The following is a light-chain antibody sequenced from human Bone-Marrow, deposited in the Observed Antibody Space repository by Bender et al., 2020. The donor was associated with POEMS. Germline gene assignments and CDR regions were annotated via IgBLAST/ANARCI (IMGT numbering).Light chain of an antibody. CDR1: SSKFGSYP. CDR3: ARWDESLNSWV. Sequence: QSVLTQPPSASGTPGQRVTISCSGSSSKFGSYPVNWYQQLPGAAPKLVIFNNSQRPSGVPDRFSGSNSGTSASLAISGLLSDDEDDFYCARWDESLNSWVFGGGTKLTVL. V-gene: IGLV1-44*01. J-gene: IGLJ3*02. CDR2: NNS.